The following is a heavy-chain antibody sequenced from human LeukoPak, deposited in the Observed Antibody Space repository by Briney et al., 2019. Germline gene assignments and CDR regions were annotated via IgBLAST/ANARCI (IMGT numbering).Heavy chain of an antibody. V-gene: IGHV1-69*13. CDR3: ARVPYYYDSSGGFDY. Sequence: SVKVSCKASGGTVSSYAISWVRQAPGQGLEWMGGIIPIFGTANYAQKFHGRVTITADESTSTAYMELSSLRSEDTAVYYCARVPYYYDSSGGFDYWGQGTLVTVSS. D-gene: IGHD3-22*01. J-gene: IGHJ4*02. CDR1: GGTVSSYA. CDR2: IIPIFGTA.